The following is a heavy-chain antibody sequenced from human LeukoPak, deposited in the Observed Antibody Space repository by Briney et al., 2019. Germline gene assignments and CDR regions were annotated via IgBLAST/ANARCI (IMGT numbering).Heavy chain of an antibody. V-gene: IGHV1-2*02. J-gene: IGHJ3*02. CDR2: FNPNSGGT. CDR1: GYTFTSYD. CDR3: ARDLGGWYAFDI. D-gene: IGHD6-19*01. Sequence: ASVKVSCKASGYTFTSYDINWVRQAPGQGLEWMGWFNPNSGGTNYAQKFQGRVTMTRDTSISTAYMELSRLRSDDTAVYNCARDLGGWYAFDIWGQGTMVTVSS.